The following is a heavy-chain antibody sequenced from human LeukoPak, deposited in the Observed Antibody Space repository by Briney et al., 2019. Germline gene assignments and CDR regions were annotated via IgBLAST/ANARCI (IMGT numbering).Heavy chain of an antibody. CDR1: GFTFSGYW. V-gene: IGHV3-7*05. Sequence: GGSPRLSCAASGFTFSGYWMSWVRRAPGRGLEWVANINEDGSEKYYVDSVKGRFTISRDNAENSLDLQMNSLRAEDTAVYYCARTYGSGSFDYWGQGTLVTISS. CDR3: ARTYGSGSFDY. J-gene: IGHJ4*02. D-gene: IGHD3-10*01. CDR2: INEDGSEK.